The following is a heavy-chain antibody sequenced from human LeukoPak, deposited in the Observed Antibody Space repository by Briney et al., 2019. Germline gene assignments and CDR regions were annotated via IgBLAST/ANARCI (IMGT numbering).Heavy chain of an antibody. J-gene: IGHJ3*02. V-gene: IGHV1-18*01. D-gene: IGHD3-10*01. CDR2: ISAYNGNT. Sequence: SVTVSCKASGYTFTSYGISWVRQAPGQGLEWMGWISAYNGNTNYAHTLQVRVTTTTDTSTSTAYMELRSLRSDDTAVYYCARGGPSYGSGSDAFDIWGQGKIGSVSS. CDR3: ARGGPSYGSGSDAFDI. CDR1: GYTFTSYG.